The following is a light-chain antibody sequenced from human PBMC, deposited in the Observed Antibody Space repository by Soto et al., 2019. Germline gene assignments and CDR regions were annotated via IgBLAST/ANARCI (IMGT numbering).Light chain of an antibody. CDR1: QSVSSSY. J-gene: IGKJ4*01. Sequence: EIVLTQSPGTLSLSPGERATLSCRASQSVSSSYLAWYQQKPGQAPRLLIYGASSRAAGIPDRISGSGSGTDFTLTISRLEPEDFAVYYCQHYGSSPLTFGGGTKVDIK. V-gene: IGKV3-20*01. CDR2: GAS. CDR3: QHYGSSPLT.